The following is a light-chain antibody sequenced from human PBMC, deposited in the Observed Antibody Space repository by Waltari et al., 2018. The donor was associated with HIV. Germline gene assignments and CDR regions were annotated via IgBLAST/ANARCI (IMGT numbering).Light chain of an antibody. CDR1: NDDIGSYVY. CDR3: TSYTSLTTVV. J-gene: IGLJ2*01. Sequence: QSVLTQPASVSGYPGQSITISCTGTNDDIGSYVYVSWYQQHPGKAPKLLMYDVSSRPSGVSDRFSGSKSGHTASLTISGIQTEDEAHYYCTSYTSLTTVVFGGGTKLTVL. CDR2: DVS. V-gene: IGLV2-14*03.